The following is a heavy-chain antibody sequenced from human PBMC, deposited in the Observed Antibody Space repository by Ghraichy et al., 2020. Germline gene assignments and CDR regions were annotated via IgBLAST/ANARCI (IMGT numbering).Heavy chain of an antibody. D-gene: IGHD6-13*01. J-gene: IGHJ4*02. V-gene: IGHV1-2*06. CDR2: INPDSGGT. CDR1: GSPFTGSF. Sequence: ASVKVSCKASGSPFTGSFVPWVRQAPGQGLEWMGRINPDSGGTNYAQNFQGRVTMTGDTSISTAYMELSRLRSDDTAVYYCARGGDSSTWYFDYWGQGALVTVSS. CDR3: ARGGDSSTWYFDY.